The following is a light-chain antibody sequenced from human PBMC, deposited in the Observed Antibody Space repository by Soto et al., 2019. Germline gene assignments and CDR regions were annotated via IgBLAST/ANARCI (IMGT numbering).Light chain of an antibody. J-gene: IGLJ3*02. CDR2: DVS. CDR1: SSSVGGYNY. CDR3: CSSAGTYTAV. Sequence: QSALTQPRSVSGSPGQSVTISCTGTSSSVGGYNYVSWYQQHPGKAPKLMIYDVSKRPSGVPDRFSGSKSGNTASLTISGLQAEDAAGYYCCSSAGTYTAVFGGGTKLTVL. V-gene: IGLV2-11*01.